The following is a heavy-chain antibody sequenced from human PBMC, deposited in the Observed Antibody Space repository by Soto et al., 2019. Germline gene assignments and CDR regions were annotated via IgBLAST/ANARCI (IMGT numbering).Heavy chain of an antibody. CDR1: GFTFSSYA. D-gene: IGHD3-10*01. J-gene: IGHJ5*01. CDR3: AKGGLLYDGEFDS. V-gene: IGHV3-23*01. Sequence: GGSLRLSCAASGFTFSSYAISWVRQAPGKGLEWVSAISGSGGSTYYADSVKGRFTISRDNSKNTLYLQMNSLRAEDTAVYYCAKGGLLYDGEFDSWGQGTLVTVSS. CDR2: ISGSGGST.